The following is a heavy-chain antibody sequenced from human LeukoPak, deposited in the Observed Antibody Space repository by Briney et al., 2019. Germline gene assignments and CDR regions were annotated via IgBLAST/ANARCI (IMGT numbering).Heavy chain of an antibody. CDR2: ISSSGSTI. CDR3: ARDGPLRTGGGYYGSGSSHDY. CDR1: GFTFSSYG. D-gene: IGHD3-10*01. V-gene: IGHV3-48*04. Sequence: GGPLRLSCAASGFTFSSYGMNWVRQAPGKGLEWVSYISSSGSTIYYADSVKGRFTISRDNAKNSLYLQMNRLRAEDTAVYYCARDGPLRTGGGYYGSGSSHDYWGQGTLVTVSS. J-gene: IGHJ4*02.